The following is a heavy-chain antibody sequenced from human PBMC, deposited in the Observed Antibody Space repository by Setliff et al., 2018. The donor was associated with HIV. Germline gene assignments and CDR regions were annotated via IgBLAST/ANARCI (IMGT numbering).Heavy chain of an antibody. V-gene: IGHV3-23*01. CDR2: ISSDHNT. CDR3: AKLQEGHVYSHYDS. J-gene: IGHJ4*02. D-gene: IGHD2-21*01. Sequence: GGSLRLSCAASGFTFSSFVMTWVRQAPGKGLEWVSTISSDHNTYYPDSVRGRFTVSRDNSKNTLYLQMNSLRAEDTAVYYCAKLQEGHVYSHYDSWGQGTLVTVSS. CDR1: GFTFSSFV.